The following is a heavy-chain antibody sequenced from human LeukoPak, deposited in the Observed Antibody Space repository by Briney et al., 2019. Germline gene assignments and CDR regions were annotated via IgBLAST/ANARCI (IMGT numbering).Heavy chain of an antibody. Sequence: GGSLRLSCAASGFTFDDYAMHWVRQAPGKGLEWVLGISWNSGSIGYADSVKGRFTISRDNAKNSLYLQMNSLRAEGTALYYCAKGAKEGWLHQYYFDYWGQGTLVTVSS. CDR3: AKGAKEGWLHQYYFDY. D-gene: IGHD5-24*01. J-gene: IGHJ4*02. CDR1: GFTFDDYA. CDR2: ISWNSGSI. V-gene: IGHV3-9*01.